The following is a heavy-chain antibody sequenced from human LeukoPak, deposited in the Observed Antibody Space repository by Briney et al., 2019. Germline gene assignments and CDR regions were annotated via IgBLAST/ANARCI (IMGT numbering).Heavy chain of an antibody. CDR3: ARLAAAGKAFDY. V-gene: IGHV3-9*01. D-gene: IGHD6-13*01. J-gene: IGHJ4*02. CDR2: ISWNSGSI. CDR1: GFTFDDYA. Sequence: GGSLRLSCAASGFTFDDYAMHWVRQAPGKGLEWVSGISWNSGSIGYADSVKGRFTISRDNAKNSLYLQMNSLRAEDTAVYYCARLAAAGKAFDYWGQGTLVTVSS.